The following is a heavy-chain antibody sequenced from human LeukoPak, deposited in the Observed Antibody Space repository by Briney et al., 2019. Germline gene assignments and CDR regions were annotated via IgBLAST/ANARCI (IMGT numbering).Heavy chain of an antibody. CDR1: GYTFTGYY. V-gene: IGHV1-2*02. J-gene: IGHJ4*02. CDR3: ARGPSSGWFLSQFDY. Sequence: ASVKVSCKASGYTFTGYYMHWVRQAPGQGLEWMGWINPNSGGTDYAQRFQGRVTMTGDTSISTAYMELSRLRSDNTAVYYCARGPSSGWFLSQFDYWGQGTLVTVSS. CDR2: INPNSGGT. D-gene: IGHD6-19*01.